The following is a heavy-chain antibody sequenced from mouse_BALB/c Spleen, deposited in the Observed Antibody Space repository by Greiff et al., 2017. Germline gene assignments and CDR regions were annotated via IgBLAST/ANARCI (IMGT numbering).Heavy chain of an antibody. Sequence: EVQLVESGAELVKPGASVKLSCTASGFNIKDTYMHWVKQRPEQGLEWIGRIDPANGNTKYDPKFQGKATITADTSSNTAYLQLSSLTSEDTAVYYCASTGTSYAMDYWGQGTSVTVSA. CDR2: IDPANGNT. J-gene: IGHJ4*01. D-gene: IGHD4-1*02. CDR1: GFNIKDTY. CDR3: ASTGTSYAMDY. V-gene: IGHV14-3*02.